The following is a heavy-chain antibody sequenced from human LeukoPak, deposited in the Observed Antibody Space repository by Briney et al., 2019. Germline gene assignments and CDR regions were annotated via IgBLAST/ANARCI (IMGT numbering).Heavy chain of an antibody. V-gene: IGHV1-18*01. J-gene: IGHJ3*02. CDR1: GYTFTSYG. CDR3: ARDAPIPIIVGAGGAFDI. Sequence: ASVKVSCKASGYTFTSYGISWVRQAPGQGLEWMGWISAYNGNTNYAQKLQGRVTMTTDTSTSTAYMELRSLRSDDTAVYYCARDAPIPIIVGAGGAFDIWGQGTMVTVSS. D-gene: IGHD1-26*01. CDR2: ISAYNGNT.